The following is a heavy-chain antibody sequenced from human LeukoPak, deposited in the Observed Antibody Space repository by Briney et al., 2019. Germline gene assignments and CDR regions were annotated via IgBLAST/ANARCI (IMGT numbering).Heavy chain of an antibody. J-gene: IGHJ6*03. CDR2: INWNGGST. Sequence: GGSLRLSCAASGFTFDDYGMSWVRQAPGKGLEWVSGINWNGGSTGYADSVKGRFTISRDNAKNSLYLQMNSLRAEDTALYYCARTVKGATNYFYYYMDVWGKGTTVTVSS. CDR3: ARTVKGATNYFYYYMDV. V-gene: IGHV3-20*04. CDR1: GFTFDDYG. D-gene: IGHD1-26*01.